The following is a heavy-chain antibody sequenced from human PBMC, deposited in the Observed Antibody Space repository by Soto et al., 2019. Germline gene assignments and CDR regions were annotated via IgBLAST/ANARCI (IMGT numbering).Heavy chain of an antibody. CDR2: VHYTGGT. V-gene: IGHV4-59*02. CDR1: GGSVTSHY. Sequence: KPSETLSLTCTVFGGSVTSHYWSWVRQPPGKGLEWIGFVHYTGGTKYSPSLESRVTMSVDTSRNQLSLRLNSVTAADTAVYYCARESAGSGRNNWFDPWGLGTLVTVSS. J-gene: IGHJ5*02. D-gene: IGHD3-10*01. CDR3: ARESAGSGRNNWFDP.